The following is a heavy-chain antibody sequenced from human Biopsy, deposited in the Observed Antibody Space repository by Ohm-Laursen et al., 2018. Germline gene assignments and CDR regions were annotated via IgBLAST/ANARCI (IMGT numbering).Heavy chain of an antibody. CDR3: ARGSNEYGGLYFPH. Sequence: GTLSLTCTVSGGSFTGHYWTWTRQPPGKGLEWIGHISHTGYTSYKSSLKSRVTISLDTSRKHFSLRLTSLAAADTAVYYCARGSNEYGGLYFPHWGQGTPVTVSS. CDR1: GGSFTGHY. J-gene: IGHJ1*01. D-gene: IGHD4-23*01. CDR2: ISHTGYT. V-gene: IGHV4-59*11.